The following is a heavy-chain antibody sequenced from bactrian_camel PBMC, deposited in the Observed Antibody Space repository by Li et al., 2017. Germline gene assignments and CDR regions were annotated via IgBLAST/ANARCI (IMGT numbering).Heavy chain of an antibody. CDR2: IDSGGAT. CDR3: ARGPKVRNGGYCYLESAPYNY. D-gene: IGHD1*01. J-gene: IGHJ4*01. CDR1: EYEHMQRVYC. Sequence: HVQLVESGGDSVQAGGSLRLSCERSEYEHMQRVYCLGWFRHVPGKERQGVAAIDSGGATWYADTVKARFTISRDNAKKTVYLQMNSLNTEDTAMYYCARGPKVRNGGYCYLESAPYNYWGQGTQVTVS. V-gene: IGHV3S53*01.